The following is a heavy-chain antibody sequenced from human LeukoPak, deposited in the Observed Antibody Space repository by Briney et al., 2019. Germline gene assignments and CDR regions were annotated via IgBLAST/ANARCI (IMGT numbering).Heavy chain of an antibody. CDR1: GFTFSNYW. CDR2: INADGSVT. J-gene: IGHJ4*02. V-gene: IGHV3-74*01. CDR3: ARDLNRRVFTYY. Sequence: PGGSLRLSCAASGFTFSNYWMHWVRQAPGKGLVWVSRINADGSVTDYVDSVKGRFTISRDNTKNTVYLQMNSLRAEDTAVYYCARDLNRRVFTYYWGQGTLVTVSS.